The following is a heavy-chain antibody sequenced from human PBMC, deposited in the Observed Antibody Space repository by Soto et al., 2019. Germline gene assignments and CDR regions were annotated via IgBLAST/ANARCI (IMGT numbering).Heavy chain of an antibody. J-gene: IGHJ4*02. CDR2: IVPMFGTS. CDR1: GGTSTRYA. V-gene: IGHV1-69*06. D-gene: IGHD3-3*01. Sequence: QERLVQSGAEVRKPGSSVKVSCKVTGGTSTRYAINWVRQAPGQGLEWMGGIVPMFGTSKYAKKFQGRVTITADTFTNIGYMELGNVRSESTAVYYWNRGFEFEFWTGYLWGQGTLAAVSS. CDR3: NRGFEFEFWTGYL.